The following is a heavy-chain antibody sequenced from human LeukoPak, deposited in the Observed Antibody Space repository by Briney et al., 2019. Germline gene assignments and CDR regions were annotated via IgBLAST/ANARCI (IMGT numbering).Heavy chain of an antibody. J-gene: IGHJ4*02. Sequence: SETLSLTRDVSGVSINTCCYYWTWIRQPPGKGLEWIGYKYYSGSTRYNSSLRSRLTISLDSSKNQFSLRLTSVTAADTAVYYCARGRSYGFDFDSWGPGTLVIVSS. CDR3: ARGRSYGFDFDS. CDR2: KYYSGST. D-gene: IGHD5-18*01. CDR1: GVSINTCCYY. V-gene: IGHV4-61*01.